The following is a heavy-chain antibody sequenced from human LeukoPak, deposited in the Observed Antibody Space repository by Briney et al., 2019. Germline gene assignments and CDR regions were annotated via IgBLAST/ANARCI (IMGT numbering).Heavy chain of an antibody. CDR3: ARGEGLWSLDY. V-gene: IGHV1-69*04. Sequence: SVKVSCKASGGTFSSYAISWVRQPPGQGLEWMGRIIPILGIANYAQKFQGRVTITADKSTSTAYMELSSLRSEDTAVYYCARGEGLWSLDYWGQGTLVTVSS. CDR2: IIPILGIA. CDR1: GGTFSSYA. D-gene: IGHD3-10*01. J-gene: IGHJ4*02.